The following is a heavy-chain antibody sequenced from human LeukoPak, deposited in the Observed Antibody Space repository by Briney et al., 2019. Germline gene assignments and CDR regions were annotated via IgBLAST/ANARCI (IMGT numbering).Heavy chain of an antibody. J-gene: IGHJ5*02. V-gene: IGHV4-34*01. CDR1: GGSFSGYY. CDR3: ARGRITIS. CDR2: INHSGST. D-gene: IGHD3-3*01. Sequence: PSQTLSLTCAVFGGSFSGYYWSWIRQPPGKGLEWIGEINHSGSTNYNPSLKSRVTISVDTSKNQFSLKLSSVTAADTSVYYCARGRITISWGQGTLVTVSS.